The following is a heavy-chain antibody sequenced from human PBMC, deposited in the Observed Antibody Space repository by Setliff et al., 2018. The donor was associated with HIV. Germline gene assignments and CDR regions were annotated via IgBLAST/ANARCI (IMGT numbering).Heavy chain of an antibody. D-gene: IGHD3-16*01. CDR1: GYTFTNYA. Sequence: ASVKVSCKASGYTFTNYAMHWVRQAPGQRLEWMGWINPKSGGTNSALKFQGRVTMTRDTSISTAYMELSRLRSDDTAVYYCARDGGGPGDYYYYYMDVWAKGTTVTVSS. V-gene: IGHV1-2*02. CDR3: ARDGGGPGDYYYYYMDV. CDR2: INPKSGGT. J-gene: IGHJ6*03.